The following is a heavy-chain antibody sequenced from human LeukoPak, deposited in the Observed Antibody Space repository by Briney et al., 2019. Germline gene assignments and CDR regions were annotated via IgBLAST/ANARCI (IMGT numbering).Heavy chain of an antibody. CDR3: ARQGVVGATGFDY. J-gene: IGHJ4*02. Sequence: PSETLSLTCSVSGGSISSISYYWGWLRQPPGTGREGVGNIYGSGRTYKNPSLKSRFIISVDTSKNQFSLKLTSVAAADTAVYYCARQGVVGATGFDYWGQGTLVTVSS. V-gene: IGHV4-39*01. CDR2: IYGSGRT. CDR1: GGSISSISYY. D-gene: IGHD1-26*01.